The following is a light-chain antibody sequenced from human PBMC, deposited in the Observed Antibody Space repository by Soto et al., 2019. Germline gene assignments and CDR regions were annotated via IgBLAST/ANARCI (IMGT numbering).Light chain of an antibody. CDR1: QGVSTN. J-gene: IGKJ1*01. V-gene: IGKV3-15*01. CDR3: QQYTNWPPWT. Sequence: EIVMTQSPATLSVSPGERATLSCRASQGVSTNLAWYQQKPGQAPRLLIYGASTRATGVPARFSGSGSGTEFTLTISRLQSDDFAVYYCQQYTNWPPWTFGQGTKV. CDR2: GAS.